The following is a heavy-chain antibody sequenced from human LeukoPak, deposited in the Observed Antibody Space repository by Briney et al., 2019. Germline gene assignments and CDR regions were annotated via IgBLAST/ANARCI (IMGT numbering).Heavy chain of an antibody. CDR1: GDSVSSNSAS. J-gene: IGHJ5*02. D-gene: IGHD1-26*01. Sequence: PSQTLSLTCAISGDSVSSNSASWNWIRQSPSRGLEWLGRTYYRSKWNSDYAVSVKSRITINPDTSKNQFSLHLESVTPEDTAVYYCARDPDYSYEWGPFDPWGQGTLVTVSS. V-gene: IGHV6-1*01. CDR2: TYYRSKWNS. CDR3: ARDPDYSYEWGPFDP.